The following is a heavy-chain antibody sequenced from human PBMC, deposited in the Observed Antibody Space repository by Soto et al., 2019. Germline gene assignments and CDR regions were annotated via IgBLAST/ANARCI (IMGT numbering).Heavy chain of an antibody. Sequence: SETLSLTCAVYGGSFSGYYWSWIRQPPGKGLEWIGEINHSGSTNYNPSLKSRVTISVDTSKNQFSLKLSSVTAADTAVYYCARSGWFRGFMIFLEPRPPYNWFDPWGQGTLVTFSS. CDR2: INHSGST. J-gene: IGHJ5*02. CDR1: GGSFSGYY. V-gene: IGHV4-34*01. D-gene: IGHD3-16*01. CDR3: ARSGWFRGFMIFLEPRPPYNWFDP.